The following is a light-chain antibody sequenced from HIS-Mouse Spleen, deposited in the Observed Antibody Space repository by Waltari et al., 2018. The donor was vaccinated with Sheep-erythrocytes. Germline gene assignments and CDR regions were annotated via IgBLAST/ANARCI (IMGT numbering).Light chain of an antibody. CDR1: SSNIGSNY. V-gene: IGLV1-47*01. CDR3: AAWDDSLSGPV. J-gene: IGLJ7*02. Sequence: QSVLTQPPSASGTPGQRVTISCSGSSSNIGSNYEYWYQQLPGTAPKLLIYRNNPRPSGVPDRFAGSQSGTSASLAISGLRSEDEADYYCAAWDDSLSGPVFGGGTQLTAL. CDR2: RNN.